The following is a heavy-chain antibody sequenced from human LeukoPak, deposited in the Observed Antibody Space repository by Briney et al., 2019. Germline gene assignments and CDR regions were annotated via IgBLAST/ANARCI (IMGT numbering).Heavy chain of an antibody. CDR1: GDSISGHY. V-gene: IGHV4-59*11. Sequence: SETLSLTCTVSGDSISGHYWNWIRQTPGEGLEWIGYIYYSGTTNYNPSLKSRVTISLDTSKNQFSLKLSSVTAADTAVYYCARESYSSSWYADYWGQGTLVTVSS. CDR3: ARESYSSSWYADY. CDR2: IYYSGTT. J-gene: IGHJ4*02. D-gene: IGHD6-13*01.